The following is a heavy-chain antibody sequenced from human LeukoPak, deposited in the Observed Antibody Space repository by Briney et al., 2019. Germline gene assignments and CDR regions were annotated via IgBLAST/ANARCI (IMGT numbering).Heavy chain of an antibody. V-gene: IGHV3-33*06. D-gene: IGHD4-17*01. CDR3: AKLRGRYGDYGYYFDD. J-gene: IGHJ4*02. Sequence: GRSLRLSCAASGFTFSSYGMHWVRQAPGKGLEWVAVIWYDGSNKYYADSVKGRFTISRDNSKNTLYLQMNSLRAEDTAVYYCAKLRGRYGDYGYYFDDWGQGTLVTVSS. CDR2: IWYDGSNK. CDR1: GFTFSSYG.